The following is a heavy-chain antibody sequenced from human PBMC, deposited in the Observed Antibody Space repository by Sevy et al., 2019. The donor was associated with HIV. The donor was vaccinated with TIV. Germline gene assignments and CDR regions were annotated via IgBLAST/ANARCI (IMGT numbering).Heavy chain of an antibody. V-gene: IGHV1-3*01. CDR1: GYTFTSYA. J-gene: IGHJ6*02. Sequence: ASVKVSCKASGYTFTSYAMHWVRQAPGQKLEWMGWINAGNGNTKYSQKFQGRVTITRDTSASTAYMELSSLRSEDTAVYDCARDSATGWFAYGGMDVWGQGTTVTVSS. CDR2: INAGNGNT. CDR3: ARDSATGWFAYGGMDV. D-gene: IGHD3-10*01.